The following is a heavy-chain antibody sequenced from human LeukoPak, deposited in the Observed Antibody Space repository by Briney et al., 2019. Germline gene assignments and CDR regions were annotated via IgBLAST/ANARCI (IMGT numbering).Heavy chain of an antibody. V-gene: IGHV4-39*01. CDR1: GFTVSSNY. CDR2: IYYSGTT. D-gene: IGHD5-12*01. Sequence: GSLRLSCAASGFTVSSNYMSWVRQPPGKGLEWIGSIYYSGTTFYNPSLKSRVTISVDMSKNQFFLKLSSVTAADTAVYYCARRDIVATISTWGQGTLVTVSS. CDR3: ARRDIVATIST. J-gene: IGHJ4*02.